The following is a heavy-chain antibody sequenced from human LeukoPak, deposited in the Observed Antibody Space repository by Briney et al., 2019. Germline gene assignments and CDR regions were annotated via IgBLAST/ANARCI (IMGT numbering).Heavy chain of an antibody. J-gene: IGHJ4*02. CDR1: GGSININSYY. Sequence: SETLSLTCTVSGGSININSYYWGWIRQPPGKGLEWIGTIYYSGSTYYNPSLKSRVTISIDTSKNQFSLNLSSVTAADTAVYYCARLLYTVVMLDWDQGTLVTVSS. V-gene: IGHV4-39*01. CDR2: IYYSGST. D-gene: IGHD4-23*01. CDR3: ARLLYTVVMLD.